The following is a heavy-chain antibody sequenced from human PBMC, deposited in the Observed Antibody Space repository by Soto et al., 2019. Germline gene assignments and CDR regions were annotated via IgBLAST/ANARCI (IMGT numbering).Heavy chain of an antibody. J-gene: IGHJ6*02. CDR3: ARDHCSGGSCYYYGMDV. CDR1: GGTFSSYA. Sequence: GASVKVSCKASGGTFSSYAISWVRQAPGQGLEWMGGIIPIFGTANYAQKFQGRVTITADEPTSTAYMELSSLRSEDTAVYYCARDHCSGGSCYYYGMDVWGQGTTVTVSS. V-gene: IGHV1-69*13. CDR2: IIPIFGTA. D-gene: IGHD2-15*01.